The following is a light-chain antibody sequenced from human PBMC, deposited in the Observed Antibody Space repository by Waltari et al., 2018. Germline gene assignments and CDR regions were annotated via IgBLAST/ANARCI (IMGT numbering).Light chain of an antibody. CDR2: RNY. CDR3: ATWDASLSGWV. V-gene: IGLV1-47*01. J-gene: IGLJ3*02. CDR1: SSNIGRNY. Sequence: QSVLTQPPSASGTPGQRVTISCSGSSSNIGRNYVFWYQQFPGTAPKLLIYRNYQLPSGVSARFSGSKSGTSASLAISGLRSEDEADYYCATWDASLSGWVFGGGTQLTVL.